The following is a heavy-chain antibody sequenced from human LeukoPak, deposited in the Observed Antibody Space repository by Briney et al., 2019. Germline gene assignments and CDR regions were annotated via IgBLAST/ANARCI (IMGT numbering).Heavy chain of an antibody. V-gene: IGHV1-2*02. CDR3: ARDGSGSYTIDY. CDR2: INPNSGGT. CDR1: GYTFTGYY. J-gene: IGHJ4*02. D-gene: IGHD3-10*01. Sequence: ASVKVSCKASGYTFTGYYMHWVRQAPGQGLEWMGWINPNSGGTNYAQKFQGRVTMARDTSISTAYMELSRLRSDDTAVYYYARDGSGSYTIDYWGQGTLVTVSS.